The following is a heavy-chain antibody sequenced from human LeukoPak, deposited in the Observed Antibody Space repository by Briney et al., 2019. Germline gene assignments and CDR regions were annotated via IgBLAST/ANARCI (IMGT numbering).Heavy chain of an antibody. D-gene: IGHD3-10*01. CDR1: GFTFSKLP. Sequence: GGSLRLSCAASGFTFSKLPMSWVRQAPGKGLEWVSAISGPGGSTYYVDSVMDRFTISRDNSKNTLYLQMNSLRAEDTAVYYCGPTLGYNYYMDVWGKGTTVTVSS. V-gene: IGHV3-23*01. CDR3: GPTLGYNYYMDV. J-gene: IGHJ6*03. CDR2: ISGPGGST.